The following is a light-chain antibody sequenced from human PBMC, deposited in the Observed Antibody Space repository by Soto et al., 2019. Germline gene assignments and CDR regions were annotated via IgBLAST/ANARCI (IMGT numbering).Light chain of an antibody. CDR3: TSYEGGGRYV. V-gene: IGLV2-14*01. CDR2: EVS. J-gene: IGLJ1*01. CDR1: SSDVGAYNL. Sequence: QSVLTQPASVSGSPGQSVNISCSGTSSDVGAYNLVSWYQQYPGKAPKLMIYEVSNRPSGVSNRFSGSKSGNTASLTISGLQAEDEADYYCCTSYEGGGRYVFGTGSQLTVL.